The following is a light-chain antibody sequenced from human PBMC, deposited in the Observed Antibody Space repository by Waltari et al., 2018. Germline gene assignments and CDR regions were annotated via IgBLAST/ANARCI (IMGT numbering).Light chain of an antibody. CDR2: AAS. J-gene: IGKJ2*03. CDR1: QGISTY. CDR3: LQYNSHPYS. Sequence: DIQMTQSPSSLSASAGDTVTITCRASQGISTYLNWYQQKPGKGPKRLIYAASRLESGVPSRFSGSGSGTDFTLTISSLQPEDFATYFCLQYNSHPYSFGQGTTVEIK. V-gene: IGKV1-17*01.